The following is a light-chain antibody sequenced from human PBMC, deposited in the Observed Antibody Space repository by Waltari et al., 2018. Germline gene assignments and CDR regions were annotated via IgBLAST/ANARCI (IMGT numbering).Light chain of an antibody. CDR3: CAFASRIVV. Sequence: QSALTQPASVSGPPGQSITISCTGTSSDVGSYHFVSWYQKPPGKAPKLLISAVTKRPAGGSNRFAGSKSGNTASLTISGHQADDEADYYCCAFASRIVVFGGGTKVTVL. CDR2: AVT. V-gene: IGLV2-23*02. J-gene: IGLJ2*01. CDR1: SSDVGSYHF.